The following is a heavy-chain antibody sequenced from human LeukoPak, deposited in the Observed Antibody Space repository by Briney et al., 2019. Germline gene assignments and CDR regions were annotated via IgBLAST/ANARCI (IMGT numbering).Heavy chain of an antibody. Sequence: GGSLRLSCAASGFTFSSYEMNWVRQAPGKGLEWASYVSSSGSTIYYADSVKGRFTISRDNAKNSLYLQMNSLRAEDTAVYYCARDRRPYYYDSSGYYIDYWGQGTLVTVSS. CDR2: VSSSGSTI. V-gene: IGHV3-48*03. J-gene: IGHJ4*02. D-gene: IGHD3-22*01. CDR3: ARDRRPYYYDSSGYYIDY. CDR1: GFTFSSYE.